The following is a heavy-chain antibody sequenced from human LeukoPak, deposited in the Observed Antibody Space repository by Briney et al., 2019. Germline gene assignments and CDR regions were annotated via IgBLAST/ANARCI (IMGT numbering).Heavy chain of an antibody. V-gene: IGHV3-73*01. Sequence: GGSLRLSCVPSGFTFSGSAVHWVRQASGKGLEWVGRIRSKANNYATAYAASVKGRFTISRDDSRNTAYLQMNSLKTEDTAVYYCTGDNFDSSVKFDYWGQGTLVTVSS. CDR2: IRSKANNYAT. J-gene: IGHJ4*02. D-gene: IGHD3-22*01. CDR1: GFTFSGSA. CDR3: TGDNFDSSVKFDY.